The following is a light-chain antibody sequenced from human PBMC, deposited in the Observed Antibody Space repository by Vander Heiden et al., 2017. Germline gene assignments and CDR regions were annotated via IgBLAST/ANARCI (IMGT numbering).Light chain of an antibody. J-gene: IGKJ2*01. V-gene: IGKV3-20*01. CDR2: GAS. Sequence: EIVLTQSPGTLSLSPGERATLSCRASQSVSSSYLAWYQQKPGQAPRLLIYGASSRATGIPDRFSGSGSGTDFTLTISRLEPEDFAVYYCQQGYTFCQGTKLEIK. CDR1: QSVSSSY. CDR3: QQGYT.